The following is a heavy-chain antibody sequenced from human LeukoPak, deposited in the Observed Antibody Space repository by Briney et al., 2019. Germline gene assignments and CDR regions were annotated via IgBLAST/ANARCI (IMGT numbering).Heavy chain of an antibody. CDR3: AKFSLYYYDSSGDY. J-gene: IGHJ4*02. D-gene: IGHD3-22*01. Sequence: GSLRLSCAASGFTFSSYAMSWVRQAPGKGLEWVSAISGSGGSTYYADSVKGRFTISRDNSKNTLYLQMNSLRAEDTAVYYCAKFSLYYYDSSGDYWGQGTLVTVSS. V-gene: IGHV3-23*01. CDR2: ISGSGGST. CDR1: GFTFSSYA.